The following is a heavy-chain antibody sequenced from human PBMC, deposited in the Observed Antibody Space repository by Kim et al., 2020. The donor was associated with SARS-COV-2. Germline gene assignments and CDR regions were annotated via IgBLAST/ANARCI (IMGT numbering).Heavy chain of an antibody. J-gene: IGHJ3*02. CDR1: GFTFSSYA. CDR2: ISGSGGST. D-gene: IGHD4-4*01. CDR3: ANIYSNSVAGFDI. V-gene: IGHV3-23*01. Sequence: GGSLRLSCAASGFTFSSYAMSWVRQAPGKGLEWVSAISGSGGSTYYADSVKGRFTISRDNSKNTLYLQMNSLRAEDTAVYYCANIYSNSVAGFDIWGQGTMVTVSS.